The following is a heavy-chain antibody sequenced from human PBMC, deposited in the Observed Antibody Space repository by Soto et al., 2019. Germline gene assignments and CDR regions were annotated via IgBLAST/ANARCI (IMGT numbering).Heavy chain of an antibody. CDR2: IIPIFGTA. V-gene: IGHV1-69*01. D-gene: IGHD3-22*01. CDR3: EGSYDYYDSSGYFPSAC. J-gene: IGHJ4*02. Sequence: QVQLVQSGAEVKKPGSSVNVSCKASGGTFSSYAISWVRQAPGQGLAWMGGIIPIFGTANYAQKFQGRVPMTADESTSTAYMELSRLRSEDTAVYYGEGSYDYYDSSGYFPSACWGQGTLVTVS. CDR1: GGTFSSYA.